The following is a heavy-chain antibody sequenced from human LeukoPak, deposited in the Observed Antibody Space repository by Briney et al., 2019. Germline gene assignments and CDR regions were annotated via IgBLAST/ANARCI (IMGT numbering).Heavy chain of an antibody. CDR1: GFTFSSYS. Sequence: GGSLRLSCAASGFTFSSYSMNWVRQAPGKGLEWVSSISSSSSYIYYADSVKGRFIISRDNAKNSLYLQMNSLRAEDTAVYYCARSEDYDILTGYAADFDYWGQGTLVTVSS. CDR3: ARSEDYDILTGYAADFDY. D-gene: IGHD3-9*01. J-gene: IGHJ4*02. CDR2: ISSSSSYI. V-gene: IGHV3-21*01.